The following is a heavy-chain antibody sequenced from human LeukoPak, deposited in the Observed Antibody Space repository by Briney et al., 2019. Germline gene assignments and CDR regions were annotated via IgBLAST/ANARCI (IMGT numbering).Heavy chain of an antibody. V-gene: IGHV3-30*18. J-gene: IGHJ4*02. CDR1: GFTFSSYG. CDR2: ISYDGSNK. D-gene: IGHD2-21*01. CDR3: ANSHMFDY. Sequence: GGSLRLSCAASGFTFSSYGMHWVRQAPGKGLEWVAVISYDGSNKYYADSVKGRFTISRDNFKNTLYLQMNSLRTEDTAVYYCANSHMFDYWGQGTLVTVSS.